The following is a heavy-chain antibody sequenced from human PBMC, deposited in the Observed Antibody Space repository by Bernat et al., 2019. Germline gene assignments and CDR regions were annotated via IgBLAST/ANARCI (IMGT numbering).Heavy chain of an antibody. CDR2: IWYDGSKK. J-gene: IGHJ2*01. D-gene: IGHD7-27*01. CDR1: GFTFSTYG. Sequence: QVQLVDSGGGVVQPGRSLRLSCAASGFTFSTYGMHWVRQAPGKGLEWVAVIWYDGSKKYYADSVKGRFTISRDNSQNTLNLQMNSLRAEDTAVYYCARAGDHGDWYFDLWGRGTLVTVSS. V-gene: IGHV3-33*01. CDR3: ARAGDHGDWYFDL.